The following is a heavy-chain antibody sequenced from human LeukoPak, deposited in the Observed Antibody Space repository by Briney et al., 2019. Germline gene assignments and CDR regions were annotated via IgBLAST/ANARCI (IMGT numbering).Heavy chain of an antibody. CDR2: ISGSGGST. CDR3: AKDQKSIAATGYDY. Sequence: GGSLRLSCAASGFTFGNYAMSWVRQGPGKGLEWVSTISGSGGSTYYADSVKGRFTISRDNSKNTLFLQMNSLRADDTAVYFYAKDQKSIAATGYDYWGQGTLVTVSS. CDR1: GFTFGNYA. J-gene: IGHJ4*02. V-gene: IGHV3-23*01. D-gene: IGHD6-13*01.